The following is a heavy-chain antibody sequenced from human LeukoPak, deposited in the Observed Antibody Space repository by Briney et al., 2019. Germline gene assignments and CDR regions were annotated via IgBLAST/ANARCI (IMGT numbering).Heavy chain of an antibody. CDR3: AKDLKELGYGFSAFDY. J-gene: IGHJ4*02. CDR1: GGSISSSSYY. Sequence: PSETLSLTCTVSGGSISSSSYYWGWIRQPPGKGLEWIGSIYYSGSTYYNPSLKSRVTISVDTSKNQFSLKLSSVTAADTAVYYCAKDLKELGYGFSAFDYWGQGTLVTVSS. CDR2: IYYSGST. V-gene: IGHV4-39*07. D-gene: IGHD5-18*01.